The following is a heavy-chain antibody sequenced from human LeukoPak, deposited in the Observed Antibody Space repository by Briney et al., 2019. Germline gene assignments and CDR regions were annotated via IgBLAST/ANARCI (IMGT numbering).Heavy chain of an antibody. Sequence: ASVKVSCKASGYTFTSYGISWVRQAPGQGLEWMGWISAYNGNTNYAQKLQGRVTMTTDTSTSTAYMELRSLRSDDTAVYYCARGIYCSSTSCYNWFDPWGQGTLVTVSS. V-gene: IGHV1-18*01. J-gene: IGHJ5*02. CDR3: ARGIYCSSTSCYNWFDP. CDR2: ISAYNGNT. CDR1: GYTFTSYG. D-gene: IGHD2-2*01.